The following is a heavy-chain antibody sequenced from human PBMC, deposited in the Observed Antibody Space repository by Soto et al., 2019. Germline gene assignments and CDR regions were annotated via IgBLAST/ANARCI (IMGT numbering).Heavy chain of an antibody. CDR3: ARASIMITFGGVIVPPVVFDY. D-gene: IGHD3-16*02. CDR1: GGSISSGGYY. J-gene: IGHJ4*02. CDR2: IYYSGST. Sequence: SETLSLTCTVSGGSISSGGYYWSWIRQHPGKGLEWIGYIYYSGSTYYNPSLKSRVTISVDTSKNQFSLKLSSVTAADTAVYYCARASIMITFGGVIVPPVVFDYWGQGTLVTVSS. V-gene: IGHV4-31*03.